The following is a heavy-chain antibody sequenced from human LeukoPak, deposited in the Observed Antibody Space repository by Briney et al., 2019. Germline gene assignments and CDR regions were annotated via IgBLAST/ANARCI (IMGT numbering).Heavy chain of an antibody. V-gene: IGHV4-39*07. Sequence: SETLSLTCTVSGGSISSSSYYWGWIRQPPGKGLEWIGSIYYSGSTYYNPSLKSRVTISVDTSKNQFSLKLSSVTAADTAVYYCATSASWYDLGYSDYWGQGTLVTVSS. CDR1: GGSISSSSYY. D-gene: IGHD6-13*01. CDR3: ATSASWYDLGYSDY. CDR2: IYYSGST. J-gene: IGHJ4*02.